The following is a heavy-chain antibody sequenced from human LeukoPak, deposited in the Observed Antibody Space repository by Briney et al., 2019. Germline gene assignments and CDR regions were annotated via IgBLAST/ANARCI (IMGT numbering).Heavy chain of an antibody. V-gene: IGHV3-21*01. Sequence: PGGSLRLSCAASGFTFSSYSMNWVRQAPGKGLEWVSSISSSSSYIYYADSVKGRFTISRDNSKNTLYLQMNSLRAEDTAVYYCARTEYYYDSYGAFDIWGQGTMVTVSS. CDR1: GFTFSSYS. CDR3: ARTEYYYDSYGAFDI. CDR2: ISSSSSYI. D-gene: IGHD3-22*01. J-gene: IGHJ3*02.